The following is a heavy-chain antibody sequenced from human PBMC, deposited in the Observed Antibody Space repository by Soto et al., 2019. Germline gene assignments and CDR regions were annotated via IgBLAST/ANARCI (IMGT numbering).Heavy chain of an antibody. CDR2: ISAYNGNT. D-gene: IGHD5-12*01. CDR1: GYTFTSYG. V-gene: IGHV1-18*01. CDR3: ARGFSGYDSPDYYYYYMDV. J-gene: IGHJ6*03. Sequence: ASVKVSCKASGYTFTSYGISWVRQAPGQGLEWMGWISAYNGNTNYAQKLQGRVTMTTDTSTSTAYMELRSLGSDDTAVYYCARGFSGYDSPDYYYYYMDVWGKGTTVTVSS.